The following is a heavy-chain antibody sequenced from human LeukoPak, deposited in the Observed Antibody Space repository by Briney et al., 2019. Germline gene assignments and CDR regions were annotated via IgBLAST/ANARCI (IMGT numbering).Heavy chain of an antibody. Sequence: GGSLRLSCAASGFTFSSYGMHWVRQAPGNGLEWVAFIRYDGSNKYYADSVKGRFTISRDNSKNTLYLQMNSLRAEDTAVYYCAKDRGWELPTDSFDYWGQGTLVTVSS. J-gene: IGHJ4*02. D-gene: IGHD1-26*01. CDR2: IRYDGSNK. CDR1: GFTFSSYG. V-gene: IGHV3-30*02. CDR3: AKDRGWELPTDSFDY.